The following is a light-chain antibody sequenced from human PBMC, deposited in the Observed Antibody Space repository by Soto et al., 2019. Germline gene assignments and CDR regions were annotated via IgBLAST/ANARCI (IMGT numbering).Light chain of an antibody. J-gene: IGKJ1*01. CDR1: QSVSSNY. V-gene: IGKV3-20*01. Sequence: EIVLTQSPGTLSLSPGERATLSCRASQSVSSNYLAWYQQKPGQAPRLLIYGASSRATGIPDRFSGSGSGTDFTLTIRRLEPEDFAVYYCQQYGVSPWTFGQGTKVEIK. CDR3: QQYGVSPWT. CDR2: GAS.